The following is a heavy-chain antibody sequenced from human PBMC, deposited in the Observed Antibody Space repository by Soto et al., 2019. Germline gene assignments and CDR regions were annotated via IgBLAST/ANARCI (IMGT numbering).Heavy chain of an antibody. CDR2: ISSSSSYI. Sequence: EVQLVESGGGLVKPGGSLRLSCAASGFTFSSYSMNWVRQAPGKGLEWVSSISSSSSYIYYADSVKGRFTISGDNAKNALYLKMNSLRAENTAVYYCARGGDEEISHPDIELMVYSDYWGQGTLVTVSS. V-gene: IGHV3-21*01. CDR3: ARGGDEEISHPDIELMVYSDY. J-gene: IGHJ4*02. CDR1: GFTFSSYS. D-gene: IGHD2-8*01.